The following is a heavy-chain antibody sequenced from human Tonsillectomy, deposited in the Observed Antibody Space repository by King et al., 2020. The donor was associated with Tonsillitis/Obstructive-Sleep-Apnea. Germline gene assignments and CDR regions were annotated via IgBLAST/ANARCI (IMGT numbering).Heavy chain of an antibody. D-gene: IGHD2-2*01. CDR3: ACHIVVVPAAIGWFDP. CDR1: GGSFSGYY. V-gene: IGHV4-34*01. CDR2: INHSGST. J-gene: IGHJ5*02. Sequence: VQLPQWGAGLLKPSETLSLTCAVYGGSFSGYYWSWIRQPPGKGLEWIGEINHSGSTNYNPSLKSRVTISVDTSKNQFSLKLSSVTAAGTAVYYCACHIVVVPAAIGWFDPWGQGTLVTVSS.